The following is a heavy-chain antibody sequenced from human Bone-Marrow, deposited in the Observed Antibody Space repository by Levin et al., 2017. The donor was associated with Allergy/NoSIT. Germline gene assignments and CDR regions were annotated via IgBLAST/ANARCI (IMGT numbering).Heavy chain of an antibody. CDR2: INWNGESM. J-gene: IGHJ6*02. Sequence: GGSLRLSCAASGFRLDDYVMHWVRQAPGKGLEWVSGINWNGESMGYADSVKGRFTISRDKAKNSLYLQMNSLRVEDTASYYCAKLQYSNHFYYGLEVWGHGTTVTVSS. D-gene: IGHD4-11*01. CDR3: AKLQYSNHFYYGLEV. V-gene: IGHV3-9*01. CDR1: GFRLDDYV.